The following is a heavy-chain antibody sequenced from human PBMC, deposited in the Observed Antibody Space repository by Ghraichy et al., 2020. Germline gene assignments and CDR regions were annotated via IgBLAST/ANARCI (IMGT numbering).Heavy chain of an antibody. V-gene: IGHV1-24*01. J-gene: IGHJ4*02. CDR1: GYTLTELS. D-gene: IGHD3-3*01. CDR3: ATRSYYDFWSGYIPYFDY. Sequence: ASVKVSCKVSGYTLTELSMHWVRQAPGKGLEWMGGFDPEDGETIYAQKFQGRVTMTEDTSTDTAYMELSSLRSEDTAVYYCATRSYYDFWSGYIPYFDYWGQGTLVTVSS. CDR2: FDPEDGET.